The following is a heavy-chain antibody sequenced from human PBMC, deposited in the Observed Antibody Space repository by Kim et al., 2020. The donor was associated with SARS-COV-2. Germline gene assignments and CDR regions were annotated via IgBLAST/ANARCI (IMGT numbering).Heavy chain of an antibody. CDR2: ISGSGDST. Sequence: GGSLRLSCAASGFTFSSYAMTWVRQAPGKGLEWVSTISGSGDSTYYADSVKGRLTISRDNSKNTLYLQMHSLRAEDTAVYYCALPGYDILTGYYWGQGTLVTVSS. V-gene: IGHV3-23*01. D-gene: IGHD3-9*01. J-gene: IGHJ4*02. CDR1: GFTFSSYA. CDR3: ALPGYDILTGYY.